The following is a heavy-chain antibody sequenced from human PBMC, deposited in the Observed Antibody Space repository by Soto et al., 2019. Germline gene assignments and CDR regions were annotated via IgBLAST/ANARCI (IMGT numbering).Heavy chain of an antibody. D-gene: IGHD3-22*01. V-gene: IGHV1-69*06. CDR2: IIPIFGTA. CDR3: ARPNDSSGYHDAFDI. Sequence: ASVKVSCKASGGTFSSYAISWVRQAPGQGLEWMGGIIPIFGTANYAQKFQGRVTITADKSTSTAYMELSSLRSEDTAVYYCARPNDSSGYHDAFDIWGQGTMVTVSS. CDR1: GGTFSSYA. J-gene: IGHJ3*02.